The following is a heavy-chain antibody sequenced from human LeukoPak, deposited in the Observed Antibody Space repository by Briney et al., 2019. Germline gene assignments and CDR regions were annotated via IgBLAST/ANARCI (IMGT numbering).Heavy chain of an antibody. CDR2: IYTSGST. J-gene: IGHJ4*02. CDR3: ARMMVATIGRIFDY. Sequence: PSETLSLTCTVSGGSISSYYWSWIRQPAGKGLEWIGRIYTSGSTNYNPSLKSRVTMSVDTSKNQFSLKLSSVTAADTAVYYCARMMVATIGRIFDYWGQGTLVTVSS. CDR1: GGSISSYY. V-gene: IGHV4-4*07. D-gene: IGHD5-12*01.